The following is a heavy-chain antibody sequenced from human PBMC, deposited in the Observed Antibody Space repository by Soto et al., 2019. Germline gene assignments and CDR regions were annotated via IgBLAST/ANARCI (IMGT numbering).Heavy chain of an antibody. CDR2: ISGSGGST. CDR1: GFTFSSYA. Sequence: GGSLRLSCAASGFTFSSYAMSWVRQAPGKGLEWVSAISGSGGSTYYADSVKGRFTISRDNSKNTLYLQMNSLRAEDTAVYYCAKRGLADNDYYYYGMDVWGQGTTVTVSS. J-gene: IGHJ6*02. CDR3: AKRGLADNDYYYYGMDV. V-gene: IGHV3-23*01. D-gene: IGHD1-1*01.